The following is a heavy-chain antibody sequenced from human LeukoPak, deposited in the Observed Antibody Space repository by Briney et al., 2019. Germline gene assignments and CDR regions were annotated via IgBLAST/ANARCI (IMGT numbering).Heavy chain of an antibody. V-gene: IGHV1-69*13. CDR1: GYTFTRHY. Sequence: SVKVSCKTSGYTFTRHYVHWVRQAPGQGLEWMGGIIPIFGTANYAQKFQGRVTITADESTSTAYMELSSLRSEDTAVYYCAPVMYYYDSSGYESGNWFDPWGQGTLVTVSS. CDR2: IIPIFGTA. J-gene: IGHJ5*02. D-gene: IGHD3-22*01. CDR3: APVMYYYDSSGYESGNWFDP.